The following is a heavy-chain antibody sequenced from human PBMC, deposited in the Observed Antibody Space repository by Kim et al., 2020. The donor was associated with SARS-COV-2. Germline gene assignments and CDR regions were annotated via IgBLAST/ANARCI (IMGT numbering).Heavy chain of an antibody. V-gene: IGHV3-23*01. Sequence: KVRFTISRDNSKNTLYLQMNSLRAEDTAVYYCAKLGDIVVVPAAIPFFDYWGQGTLVTVSS. J-gene: IGHJ4*02. CDR3: AKLGDIVVVPAAIPFFDY. D-gene: IGHD2-2*01.